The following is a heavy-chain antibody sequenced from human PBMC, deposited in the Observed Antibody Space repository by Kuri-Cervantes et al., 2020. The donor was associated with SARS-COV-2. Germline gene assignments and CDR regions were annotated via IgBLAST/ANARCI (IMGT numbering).Heavy chain of an antibody. V-gene: IGHV1-8*01. CDR2: MNPNSGNT. D-gene: IGHD2-21*01. CDR1: GHTSTSYD. J-gene: IGHJ6*02. Sequence: ASVQVSCKASGHTSTSYDINWVRQATGQGLEWMGWMNPNSGNTGYAQKFQGRVTMTRNTSISTAYMELSSLRSEDTAVYYCARRGVFPYYYGMDAWGQGTTVTVSS. CDR3: ARRGVFPYYYGMDA.